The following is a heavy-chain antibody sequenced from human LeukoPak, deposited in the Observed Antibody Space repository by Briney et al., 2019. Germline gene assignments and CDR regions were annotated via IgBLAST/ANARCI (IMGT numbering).Heavy chain of an antibody. D-gene: IGHD2-2*01. Sequence: SETLSLTCTVSGGSVGSYYWSWIRQPPGKGLEWIGYIYYSGSTNYNPSLKSRVTMSVDTSKNQFSLKLTSVTAADTAVYYCARVSPRGQLLLSVWGQGTLATVSS. CDR2: IYYSGST. CDR3: ARVSPRGQLLLSV. CDR1: GGSVGSYY. V-gene: IGHV4-59*02. J-gene: IGHJ4*02.